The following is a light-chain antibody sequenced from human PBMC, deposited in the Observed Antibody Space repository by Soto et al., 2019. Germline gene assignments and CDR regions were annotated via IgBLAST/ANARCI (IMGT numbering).Light chain of an antibody. J-gene: IGLJ3*02. Sequence: QLVLTQSPSASASLGASVKLTCTLSSGHSSYAIAWHQQQPEKGPRYLMKLNSDGSHSKGDGIPDRFSGSSSGAERYLTISSLQSEDEADYYCVAWDDNLSSRVFGGGTKLTVL. CDR3: VAWDDNLSSRV. CDR2: LNSDGSH. V-gene: IGLV4-69*01. CDR1: SGHSSYA.